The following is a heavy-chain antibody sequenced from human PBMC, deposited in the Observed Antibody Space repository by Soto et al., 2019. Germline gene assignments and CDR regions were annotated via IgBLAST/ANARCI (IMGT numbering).Heavy chain of an antibody. CDR2: IYYSGST. Sequence: QVQLQESGPGLVKPSQTLSLTCTVSGGSISSGDYYWSWIRQPPGKGLEWIGYIYYSGSTYYNPSLRRRVTXXVXTXXNQFSLRLSSVTAADTAVYYCARDQIAGAGYYFDYWGQGTLVTVSS. V-gene: IGHV4-30-4*01. CDR1: GGSISSGDYY. D-gene: IGHD6-19*01. J-gene: IGHJ4*02. CDR3: ARDQIAGAGYYFDY.